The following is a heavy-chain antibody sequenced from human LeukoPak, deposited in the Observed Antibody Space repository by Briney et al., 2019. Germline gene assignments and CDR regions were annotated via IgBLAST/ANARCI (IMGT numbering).Heavy chain of an antibody. CDR1: GFTFSSYA. V-gene: IGHV3-23*01. CDR3: AKVDIYCSSTSCYKYYFDY. J-gene: IGHJ4*02. D-gene: IGHD2-2*01. CDR2: ISGSGGST. Sequence: PGGSLRLSCAASGFTFSSYAMSWVRQAPGKGLEWVSAISGSGGSTYYADSVKGRFTISRDNSKNTLYLQMNSLRAEDTAVYYCAKVDIYCSSTSCYKYYFDYWGQGTLVTVSS.